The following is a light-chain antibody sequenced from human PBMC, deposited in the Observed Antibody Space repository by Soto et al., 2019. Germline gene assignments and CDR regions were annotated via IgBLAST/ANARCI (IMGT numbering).Light chain of an antibody. CDR1: QSIGLA. Sequence: EIMLTHSRATLSLTPGERATLSCRASQSIGLAIAWYQHKPGQAPRLLIFDASQRATGIPARFRGSGSGTDFTLSISSLEPEDFAVYYCQQRTDRPPWTFGQGTKVDI. V-gene: IGKV3-11*01. J-gene: IGKJ1*01. CDR2: DAS. CDR3: QQRTDRPPWT.